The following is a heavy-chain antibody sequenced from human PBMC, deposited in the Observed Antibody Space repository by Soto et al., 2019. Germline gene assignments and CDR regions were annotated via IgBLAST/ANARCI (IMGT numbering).Heavy chain of an antibody. V-gene: IGHV5-51*01. CDR1: GYSFSTNW. Sequence: PGESLKISCKGSGYSFSTNWIAWVRQMPGKGLEWMGTIYPGDSDTRYSASFQGQVTISADKSISTAYLQWSSLEASDTATYYCARHWQEHYYYYGMDVWGQGTTVTVSS. J-gene: IGHJ6*02. D-gene: IGHD1-26*01. CDR2: IYPGDSDT. CDR3: ARHWQEHYYYYGMDV.